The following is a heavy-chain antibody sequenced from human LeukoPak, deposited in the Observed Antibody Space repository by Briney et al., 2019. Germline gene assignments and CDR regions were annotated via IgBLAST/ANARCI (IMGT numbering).Heavy chain of an antibody. CDR3: TRDLHYDSSGYYGY. V-gene: IGHV3-11*01. CDR2: ISSSGSTI. Sequence: GGSLRLSCAASGFTFSDYYMSWIRQAPGKGLGWVSYISSSGSTIYYADSGKGRFTISRDNAKNSLYLQVNSLRAEDTAVYYCTRDLHYDSSGYYGYWGQGTLVTVSS. CDR1: GFTFSDYY. D-gene: IGHD3-22*01. J-gene: IGHJ4*02.